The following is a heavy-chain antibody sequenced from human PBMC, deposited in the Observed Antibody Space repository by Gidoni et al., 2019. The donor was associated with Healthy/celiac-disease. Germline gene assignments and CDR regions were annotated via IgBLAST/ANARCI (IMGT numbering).Heavy chain of an antibody. J-gene: IGHJ5*02. CDR3: AKDQFPYSSGWYDGSQFDP. CDR2: SNK. V-gene: IGHV3-30*02. Sequence: SNKYYADSVKGRFTISRDNSKNTLYLQMNSLRAEDTAVYYCAKDQFPYSSGWYDGSQFDPWGQGTLVTVSS. D-gene: IGHD6-19*01.